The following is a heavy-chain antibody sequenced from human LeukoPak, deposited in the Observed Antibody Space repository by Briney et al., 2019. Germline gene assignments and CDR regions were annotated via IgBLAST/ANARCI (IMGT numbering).Heavy chain of an antibody. CDR1: GFTLSTYW. J-gene: IGHJ4*02. CDR2: IKKDGSEK. V-gene: IGHV3-7*01. D-gene: IGHD6-13*01. CDR3: ARDSAGNDY. Sequence: PGGSLRLSCAASGFTLSTYWMSWVRQAPGKGMEWVANIKKDGSEKYYVGSVKGRFTISRDNAKNSLYLQMNSLRAEDTAMYYCARDSAGNDYWGEGTLVTVSS.